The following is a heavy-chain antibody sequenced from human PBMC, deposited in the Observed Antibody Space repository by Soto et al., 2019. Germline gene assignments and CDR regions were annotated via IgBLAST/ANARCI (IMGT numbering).Heavy chain of an antibody. CDR3: ARADGWSVGKHFDY. J-gene: IGHJ4*02. Sequence: PGGSLRLSCAASGFTFSSYAMGWVRQAPGKGLEWVSAISGSGGTIYYADSVKGRFTISRDNSKQKVYLQMNSLRAEDTAVYYYARADGWSVGKHFDYWGQGALVTVSS. D-gene: IGHD6-19*01. CDR2: ISGSGGTI. V-gene: IGHV3-23*01. CDR1: GFTFSSYA.